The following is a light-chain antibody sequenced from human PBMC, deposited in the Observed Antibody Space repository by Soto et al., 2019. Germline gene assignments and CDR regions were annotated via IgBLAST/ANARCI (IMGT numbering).Light chain of an antibody. Sequence: DIKMTQSAATRSASVEDRVTIACRASQTIDSWLAWYQQRPGKPPNLLIYDVSSLASGVPSRFSGSGSGTEFTLTISSLQPDDFATYYCQQYNSYWWTFGQRTNVDIK. CDR1: QTIDSW. CDR2: DVS. V-gene: IGKV1-5*01. J-gene: IGKJ1*01. CDR3: QQYNSYWWT.